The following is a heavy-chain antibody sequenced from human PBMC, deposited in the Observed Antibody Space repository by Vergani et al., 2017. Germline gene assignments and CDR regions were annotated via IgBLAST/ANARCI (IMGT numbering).Heavy chain of an antibody. CDR1: GFTFDDYA. D-gene: IGHD1-1*01. J-gene: IGHJ2*01. Sequence: EVQLVESGGGLVQPGRSLRLSCAASGFTFDDYAMHWVRQAPGKGLEWVSGISWNSGSIGYADSVKGRFTISRDNAKNSLYLQMNSLRAEDTALYYCAKASYNWNDGFGYWYFDLWGRGTLVTVSS. V-gene: IGHV3-9*01. CDR3: AKASYNWNDGFGYWYFDL. CDR2: ISWNSGSI.